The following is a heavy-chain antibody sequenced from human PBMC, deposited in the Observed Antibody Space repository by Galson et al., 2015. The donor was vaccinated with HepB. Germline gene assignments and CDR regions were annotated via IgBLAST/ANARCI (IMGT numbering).Heavy chain of an antibody. J-gene: IGHJ6*02. V-gene: IGHV1-24*01. CDR3: AAPAHYYYYGMDV. CDR2: FDPEDGET. CDR1: GYTLTELS. Sequence: SVTVSCKVSGYTLTELSMHWVRQAPGKGLEWMGGFDPEDGETIYAQKFQGRVTMTEDTSTDTAYMELSSLRSEDTAVYYCAAPAHYYYYGMDVWGQGTTVTVSS.